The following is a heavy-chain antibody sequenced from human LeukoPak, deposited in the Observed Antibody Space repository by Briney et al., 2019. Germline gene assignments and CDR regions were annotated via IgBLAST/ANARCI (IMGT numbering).Heavy chain of an antibody. CDR2: VSSSGVSS. CDR1: GCSFSSYTCSTYA. V-gene: IGHV3-23*01. D-gene: IGHD2-15*01. Sequence: GGTLRLSCAVSGCSFSSYTCSTYAMRWVRQAPGMGQEWVSAVSSSGVSSCYADYVNGRYTISRNHPKNTEYLQMNGLRAEDTAVYYCAKGVEDSGIIYYYYMDVWGKGTTVTVSS. CDR3: AKGVEDSGIIYYYYMDV. J-gene: IGHJ6*03.